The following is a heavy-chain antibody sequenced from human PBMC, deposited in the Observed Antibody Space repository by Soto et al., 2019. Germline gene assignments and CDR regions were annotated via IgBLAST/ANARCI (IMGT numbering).Heavy chain of an antibody. D-gene: IGHD1-26*01. CDR1: GFTFSSYA. Sequence: PGGSLRLSCAASGFTFSSYAMHWVRQAPGKGLEWVAVISYDGSNKYYADSVKGRFTISRDNSKNTLYLQMNSLRAEDTAVYYCARDRYYSGSYRDYWGQGTLVTVSS. CDR2: ISYDGSNK. CDR3: ARDRYYSGSYRDY. J-gene: IGHJ4*02. V-gene: IGHV3-30-3*01.